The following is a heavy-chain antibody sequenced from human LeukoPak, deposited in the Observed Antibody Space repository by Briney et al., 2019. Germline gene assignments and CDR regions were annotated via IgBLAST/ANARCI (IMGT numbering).Heavy chain of an antibody. CDR2: IIPIFGTA. D-gene: IGHD3-10*01. V-gene: IGHV1-69*13. CDR1: GGTFSSYA. J-gene: IGHJ3*02. Sequence: ASVKVSCKASGGTFSSYAISWVRQAPGQGLEWMGGIIPIFGTANYAQKFQGRVTITADESTSTAYMELSSLRSEDTAVYYCARRVKAVRGVHDAVDIWGQGTMVTVSS. CDR3: ARRVKAVRGVHDAVDI.